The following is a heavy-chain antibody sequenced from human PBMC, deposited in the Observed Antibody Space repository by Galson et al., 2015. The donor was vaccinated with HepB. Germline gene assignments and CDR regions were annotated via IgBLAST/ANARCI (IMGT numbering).Heavy chain of an antibody. CDR3: ARSRLAVAGSQAIYYYYGMDV. V-gene: IGHV1-18*01. CDR1: GYTFTSYG. Sequence: SVKVSCKASGYTFTSYGISWVRQAPGQGLEWMGWISAYNGNTNYAQKLQGRVTMTTDTSTSTAYMELRSLRSDDTAVYYCARSRLAVAGSQAIYYYYGMDVWGQGTTVTVSS. D-gene: IGHD6-19*01. J-gene: IGHJ6*02. CDR2: ISAYNGNT.